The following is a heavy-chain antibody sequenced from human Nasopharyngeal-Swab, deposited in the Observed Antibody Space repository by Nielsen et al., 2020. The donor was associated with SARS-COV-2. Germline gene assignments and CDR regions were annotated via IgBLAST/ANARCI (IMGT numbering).Heavy chain of an antibody. V-gene: IGHV4-39*01. CDR1: GGSISSGGYY. CDR2: IYYSGST. Sequence: SETLSLTCTVSGGSISSGGYYWSWIRQHPGKGLEWIGYIYYSGSTYYNPSLKSRVTISVDTSKNQFSLKLSSVTAADTAVYYCARHGCTSCYGEAFDIWGQGTMVTVSS. CDR3: ARHGCTSCYGEAFDI. D-gene: IGHD2-2*01. J-gene: IGHJ3*02.